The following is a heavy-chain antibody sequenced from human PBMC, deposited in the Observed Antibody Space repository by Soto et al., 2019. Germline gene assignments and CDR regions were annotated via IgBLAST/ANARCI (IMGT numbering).Heavy chain of an antibody. J-gene: IGHJ4*02. V-gene: IGHV4-59*01. CDR1: GGSISSYY. CDR3: ARDDSERPATY. Sequence: QVQLQESGPGLVKPLETLSLTCIVSGGSISSYYWTWTRQPPGKGLEWIGCVYNGATTSYNPSLKSRVTISVDTTKNQFSLKRTSVTAADTAMYYCARDDSERPATYWGQGTLVTVSS. CDR2: VYNGATT. D-gene: IGHD3-10*01.